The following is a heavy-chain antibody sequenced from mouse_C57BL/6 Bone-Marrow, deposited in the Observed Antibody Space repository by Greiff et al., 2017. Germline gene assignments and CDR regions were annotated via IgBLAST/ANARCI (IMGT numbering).Heavy chain of an antibody. Sequence: VQLQQPGAELVKPGASVKLSCKASGYTFTSYWMQWVKQRPGQGLEWIGEIDPSDSYTNYNPKFKGKATLTVDTSSSTAYMQLSSLTSEDSAVYYCARDTTTVVANFDYWGQGTTLTVSS. CDR1: GYTFTSYW. J-gene: IGHJ2*01. D-gene: IGHD1-1*01. V-gene: IGHV1-50*01. CDR3: ARDTTTVVANFDY. CDR2: IDPSDSYT.